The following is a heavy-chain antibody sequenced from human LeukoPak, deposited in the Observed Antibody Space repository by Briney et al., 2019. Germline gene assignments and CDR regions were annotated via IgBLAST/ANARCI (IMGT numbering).Heavy chain of an antibody. J-gene: IGHJ4*02. CDR3: ARKVVADTAFDF. D-gene: IGHD2-15*01. Sequence: SETLSLTCTVSGGSINSGDYYWTWIRQPPGKGLEWIGYIYYSGSTYYNPSPKSRVTISIDTSKKQFLLDLSSVTAADTAVYYCARKVVADTAFDFWGQGTLVTVSS. V-gene: IGHV4-30-4*01. CDR1: GGSINSGDYY. CDR2: IYYSGST.